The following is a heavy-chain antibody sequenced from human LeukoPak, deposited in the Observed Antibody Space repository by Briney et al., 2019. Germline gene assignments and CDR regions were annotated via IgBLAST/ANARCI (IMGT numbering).Heavy chain of an antibody. Sequence: GGSLRLSCAASGFTYCDYYMSWIRQAPGKGLEWVSYISSSSSYTNYADSVKGRFTISRDNAKNSVYLQMNSLRAEDTAVYYCARAIYDDYDLVFDYWGQGTLVTVSS. V-gene: IGHV3-11*05. J-gene: IGHJ4*02. D-gene: IGHD4-17*01. CDR2: ISSSSSYT. CDR3: ARAIYDDYDLVFDY. CDR1: GFTYCDYY.